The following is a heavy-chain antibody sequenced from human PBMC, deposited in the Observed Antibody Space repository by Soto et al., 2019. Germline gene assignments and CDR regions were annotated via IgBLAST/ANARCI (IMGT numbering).Heavy chain of an antibody. V-gene: IGHV3-23*01. D-gene: IGHD2-15*01. CDR2: ISGSGGST. J-gene: IGHJ3*02. CDR1: GFTFSSYA. Sequence: EVQLLESGGGLVQPGGSLRLSCAASGFTFSSYAMSWVRQAPGKGLEWVSAISGSGGSTYYADSVKGRFTISRDNYKNRMYLQMNGLSSEDTGVYYCASPRGGRPADAFDISCQGTIVTVSS. CDR3: ASPRGGRPADAFDI.